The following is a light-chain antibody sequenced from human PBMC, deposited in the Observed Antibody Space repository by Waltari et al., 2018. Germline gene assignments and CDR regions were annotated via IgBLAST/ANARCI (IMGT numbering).Light chain of an antibody. CDR2: DAY. J-gene: IGKJ4*01. CDR1: QSIGSL. Sequence: DIQMTQSPSTLSASVGDRVTITCRASQSIGSLLAWYQQKPGKAPKILIYDAYSLESGVQSRFSGSGSGTEFTLTINSLQPDDFATYSCQQYYSYFTFGGGAKVEIK. V-gene: IGKV1-5*01. CDR3: QQYYSYFT.